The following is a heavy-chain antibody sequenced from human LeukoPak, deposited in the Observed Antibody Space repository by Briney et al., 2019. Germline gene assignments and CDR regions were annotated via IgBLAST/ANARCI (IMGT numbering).Heavy chain of an antibody. J-gene: IGHJ5*02. CDR3: AKAGGSSWYDA. CDR1: GFTFSSFH. CDR2: ISRDSTTI. V-gene: IGHV3-48*01. Sequence: GGSLRLSCAASGFTFSSFHINWVRQAPGKGLEWLSYISRDSTTIYYADSVKGRFTISRDNAKNSLYLQMNSLRAEDTAVYYCAKAGGSSWYDAWGQGILVTVSS. D-gene: IGHD6-13*01.